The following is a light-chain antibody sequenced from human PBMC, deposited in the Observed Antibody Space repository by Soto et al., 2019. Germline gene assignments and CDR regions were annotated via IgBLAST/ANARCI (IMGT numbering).Light chain of an antibody. J-gene: IGKJ1*01. CDR2: GAS. V-gene: IGKV3-20*01. CDR1: ETVDHAY. CDR3: QQYGNSPWT. Sequence: VLTQSPGTLSLSLGDRVTLSCRASETVDHAYIAWYQPRPGQAPSLLIYGASTRAADVPERFSGSGSGTDFTLTISRLEPEDSAVYYCQQYGNSPWTFGQGTKVEIK.